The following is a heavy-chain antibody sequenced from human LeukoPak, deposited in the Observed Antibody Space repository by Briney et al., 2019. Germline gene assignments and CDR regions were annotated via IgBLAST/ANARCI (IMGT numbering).Heavy chain of an antibody. CDR3: ARGGSAIAAGSYYFDY. CDR1: GGSFSGYY. J-gene: IGHJ4*02. D-gene: IGHD6-13*01. V-gene: IGHV4-34*01. Sequence: SETLSLTCAVYGGSFSGYYWSWIRQPPGQGLEWIGKINHSGSTNYNPSLKSRVTISVDTSKNQFSLKLSSVTAADTAVYHCARGGSAIAAGSYYFDYWGQGTLVTVSS. CDR2: INHSGST.